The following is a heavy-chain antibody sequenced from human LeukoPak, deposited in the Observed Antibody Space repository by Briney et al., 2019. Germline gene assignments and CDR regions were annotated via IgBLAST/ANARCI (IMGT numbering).Heavy chain of an antibody. CDR1: GFTFSNAW. CDR3: ARDEGRDAYNLGVFDY. CDR2: IKSKTDGGTT. D-gene: IGHD5-24*01. V-gene: IGHV3-15*01. Sequence: PGGSLRLSCAASGFTFSNAWMSWVRQAPGKGLEWVGRIKSKTDGGTTDYAAPVKGRFTISRDDSKNTLYLQMNSLRAEDTAVYYCARDEGRDAYNLGVFDYWGQGTLVTVSS. J-gene: IGHJ4*02.